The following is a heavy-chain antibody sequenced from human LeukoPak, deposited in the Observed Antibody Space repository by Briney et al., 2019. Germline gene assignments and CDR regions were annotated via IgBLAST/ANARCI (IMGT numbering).Heavy chain of an antibody. Sequence: GGSLRLSCAASGFTFSSYAMSWVRQAPGKGLEYVSAISSNGGSTYYANSVKGRFTISRDNSKNTLYLQMGSLRAEDMAVYYCARDGGIVGATTYYYYGMDVWGQGTTVTVSS. D-gene: IGHD1-26*01. CDR1: GFTFSSYA. CDR3: ARDGGIVGATTYYYYGMDV. CDR2: ISSNGGST. V-gene: IGHV3-64*01. J-gene: IGHJ6*02.